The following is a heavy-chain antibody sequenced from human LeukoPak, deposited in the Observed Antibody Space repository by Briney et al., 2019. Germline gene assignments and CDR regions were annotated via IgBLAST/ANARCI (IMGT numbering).Heavy chain of an antibody. Sequence: SETLSLTCTVSPVAVTSGGYYWSWIRQPPGKGLEWIGYIYYSGSTYYNPSLKSRVTISVDTSKNQFSLKLSSVTAADTAVYYCARHPSYWGQGTLVTVSS. CDR1: PVAVTSGGYY. CDR3: ARHPSY. J-gene: IGHJ4*02. V-gene: IGHV4-39*01. CDR2: IYYSGST.